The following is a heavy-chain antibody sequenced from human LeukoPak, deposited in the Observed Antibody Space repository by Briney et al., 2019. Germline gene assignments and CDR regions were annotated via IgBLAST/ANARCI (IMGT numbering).Heavy chain of an antibody. CDR1: GYTFTGYY. V-gene: IGHV1-2*02. CDR3: ARGAAAAGHYCMDV. J-gene: IGHJ6*03. CDR2: INPNSGGT. Sequence: GASVKVSCKASGYTFTGYYMHWVRQAPGQGLEWMGWINPNSGGTNYAQKFQGRVTMTRDTSISTAYMELSRLRSDDTAVYYCARGAAAAGHYCMDVWGKGTTVTISS. D-gene: IGHD6-13*01.